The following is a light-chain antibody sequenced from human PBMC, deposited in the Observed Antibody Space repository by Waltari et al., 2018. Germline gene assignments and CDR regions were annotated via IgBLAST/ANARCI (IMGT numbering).Light chain of an antibody. V-gene: IGLV2-14*01. Sequence: QSALTQPASVSGSPGQSIPISCTGPRSDVGGYNHVCWYQQYPGKAPKLMIYDVSSRPSGVSNRFSGSKSGNTASLTISGLQAEDEADYYCASYTSSSTWVFGGGTKLTVL. J-gene: IGLJ3*02. CDR1: RSDVGGYNH. CDR2: DVS. CDR3: ASYTSSSTWV.